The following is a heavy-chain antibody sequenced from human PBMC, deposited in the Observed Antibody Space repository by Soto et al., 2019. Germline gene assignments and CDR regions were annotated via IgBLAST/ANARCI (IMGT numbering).Heavy chain of an antibody. D-gene: IGHD6-13*01. CDR3: ARDRGYSSDY. J-gene: IGHJ4*02. CDR2: ISAYNGNT. Sequence: VQLVQSGAEVKKPGASVKVSCKASGYTFISYGISWVRQAPGNGLEWMGWISAYNGNTNYVQKLQDRVTMTPDTATSTAYMELRSRRSDDTALYYCARDRGYSSDYWGQGTLVTVSS. CDR1: GYTFISYG. V-gene: IGHV1-18*01.